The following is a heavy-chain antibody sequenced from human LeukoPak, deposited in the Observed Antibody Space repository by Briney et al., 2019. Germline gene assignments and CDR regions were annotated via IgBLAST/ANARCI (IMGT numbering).Heavy chain of an antibody. Sequence: GGSLRLSCAASGFSLSDHEMNWVRQAPGKGLEWISHISRRGDTIYYADSVTGRFTISRDSAKNSLLLQMNSLRAEDTAVYYCARLENSWYTAFDVWGRGTMVTVSS. CDR3: ARLENSWYTAFDV. CDR2: ISRRGDTI. J-gene: IGHJ3*01. V-gene: IGHV3-48*03. D-gene: IGHD3-16*01. CDR1: GFSLSDHE.